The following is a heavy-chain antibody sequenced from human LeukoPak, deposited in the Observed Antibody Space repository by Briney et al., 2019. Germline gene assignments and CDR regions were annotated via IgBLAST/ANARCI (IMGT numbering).Heavy chain of an antibody. D-gene: IGHD3-9*01. Sequence: SETLSLTCAVYGGSFSGYYWSWIRQPPGKGLEWVGEINHSGSTNYNPSLKSRVTISVDTSKNQFSLKLSSVTAADTAVYYCARGLGDHYDILTGGDIWGQGTMVSVSS. CDR2: INHSGST. V-gene: IGHV4-34*01. CDR3: ARGLGDHYDILTGGDI. CDR1: GGSFSGYY. J-gene: IGHJ3*02.